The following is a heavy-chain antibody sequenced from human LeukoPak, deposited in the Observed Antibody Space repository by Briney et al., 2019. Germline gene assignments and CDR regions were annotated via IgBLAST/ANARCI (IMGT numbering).Heavy chain of an antibody. J-gene: IGHJ4*02. D-gene: IGHD2-2*01. CDR3: AREGYCSSTSCPRRSRYFDY. V-gene: IGHV1-69*06. CDR2: IIPIFSTA. CDR1: GGTFSSYA. Sequence: GASVKVSCKASGGTFSSYAISWVRQAPGQGLEWMGGIIPIFSTANYAQKFQGRVTITADKSTSTAYMELSSLRSEDTAVYYCAREGYCSSTSCPRRSRYFDYWGQGTLVTVSS.